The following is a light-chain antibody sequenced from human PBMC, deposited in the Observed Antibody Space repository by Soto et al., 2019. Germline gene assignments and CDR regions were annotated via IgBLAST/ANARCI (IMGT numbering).Light chain of an antibody. CDR3: QQYGSSPTT. J-gene: IGKJ1*01. V-gene: IGKV3-15*01. CDR2: GAS. Sequence: EIVMTQSPATLSVSPGERATLSCRASQSVSSNLAWYQQKPGQAPRLVIYGASTRATGFPARFSGSGSGTEFTLTISSLQPEDFAVYYCQQYGSSPTTFGQGTKVEIK. CDR1: QSVSSN.